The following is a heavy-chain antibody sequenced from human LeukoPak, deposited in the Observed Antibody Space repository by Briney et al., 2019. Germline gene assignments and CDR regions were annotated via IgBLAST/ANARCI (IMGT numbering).Heavy chain of an antibody. CDR2: IKQDGSEK. D-gene: IGHD5-24*01. CDR1: GFTFSSYW. Sequence: PGGSLRLSCAASGFTFSSYWMSWVRQAPGKGLEWVANIKQDGSEKYYVDSVKGRFTISRDNAKSSLYLQMNSLRAEDTAVYYCARGGGRDGYHYYFDYWGQGTLVTVSS. J-gene: IGHJ4*02. CDR3: ARGGGRDGYHYYFDY. V-gene: IGHV3-7*03.